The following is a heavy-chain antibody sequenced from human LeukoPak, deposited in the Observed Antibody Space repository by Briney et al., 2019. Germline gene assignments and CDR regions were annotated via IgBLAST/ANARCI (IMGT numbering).Heavy chain of an antibody. D-gene: IGHD1-1*01. Sequence: GGSLRLSCAASGFTFSSYSMNWVRQAPGKGLEWVSSISTSSIYIYYADSVKGRFTISRDNAKNSLYLQMNSLRAEDTAVYYCAGSATVSYWFDPWGQGTLVTVSS. CDR2: ISTSSIYI. CDR3: AGSATVSYWFDP. J-gene: IGHJ5*02. CDR1: GFTFSSYS. V-gene: IGHV3-21*01.